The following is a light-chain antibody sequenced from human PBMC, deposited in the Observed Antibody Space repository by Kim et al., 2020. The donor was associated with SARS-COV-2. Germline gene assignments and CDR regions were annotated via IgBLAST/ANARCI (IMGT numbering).Light chain of an antibody. J-gene: IGKJ1*01. CDR1: QSVSSN. V-gene: IGKV3-15*01. Sequence: SPEERATLSCRASQSVSSNLAWYQQKPGQAPGLLIYGASTRATGIPARFSGSGSGTEFTLTISSLQSEDFAVYYCQQYNNWPPWTFGQGTKVDIK. CDR3: QQYNNWPPWT. CDR2: GAS.